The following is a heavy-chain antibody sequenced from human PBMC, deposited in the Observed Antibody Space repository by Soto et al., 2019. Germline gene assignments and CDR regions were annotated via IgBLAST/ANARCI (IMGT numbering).Heavy chain of an antibody. V-gene: IGHV3-30-3*01. Sequence: QVQLGESGGGVVQPGRSLRLSCAASGFTFSNYAMHWVRQAPGKGLEWVAVISYDGSNKYYADSVKGRFTISRDNSKNTLYLQMSSLRADDTAVYFCASHGAFDVWGQGTMVTVSS. J-gene: IGHJ3*01. CDR3: ASHGAFDV. CDR1: GFTFSNYA. CDR2: ISYDGSNK.